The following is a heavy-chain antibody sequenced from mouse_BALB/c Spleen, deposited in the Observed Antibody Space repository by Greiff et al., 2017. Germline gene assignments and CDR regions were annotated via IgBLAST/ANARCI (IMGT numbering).Heavy chain of an antibody. Sequence: EVKVVESGGGLVKPGGSLKLSCAASGFTFSDYYMYWVRQTPDKRLEWVATISSGGSYTYYPDSVKGRFTISRDNAKNTLYLQMSSLKSEDTAMYYCARPGNYDGYYEAWFAYWGQGTLVTVSA. V-gene: IGHV5-6*03. J-gene: IGHJ3*01. CDR1: GFTFSDYY. CDR2: ISSGGSYT. CDR3: ARPGNYDGYYEAWFAY. D-gene: IGHD2-3*01.